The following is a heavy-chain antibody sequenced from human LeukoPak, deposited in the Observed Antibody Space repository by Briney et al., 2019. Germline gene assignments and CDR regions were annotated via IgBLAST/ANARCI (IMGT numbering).Heavy chain of an antibody. CDR1: GFTFSSYA. Sequence: GGSLRLSCIASGFTFSSYAMTWVRQAPGKGLEWVSAISGRSDGIYYADSVKGRFTISRDNSKNTLSLQMNSLRAEDTAVYYCAKNFGSGSPYYDFWGQGTLVTVSS. J-gene: IGHJ4*02. V-gene: IGHV3-23*01. D-gene: IGHD3-10*01. CDR3: AKNFGSGSPYYDF. CDR2: ISGRSDGI.